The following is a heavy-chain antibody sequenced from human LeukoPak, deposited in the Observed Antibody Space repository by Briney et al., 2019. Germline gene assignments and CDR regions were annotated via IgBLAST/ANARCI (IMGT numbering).Heavy chain of an antibody. V-gene: IGHV3-23*01. CDR1: GFTFSNYA. CDR3: AKVGAPVAGDFDS. Sequence: GGSLRLSCAASGFTFSNYAMSWVRQAPGKGLEWVSSISGSGGSTYYADSVKGRSTISRDNSKNTLCLQMNSLRAEDTAVYYCAKVGAPVAGDFDSWGQGTLVTVSS. D-gene: IGHD6-19*01. J-gene: IGHJ4*02. CDR2: ISGSGGST.